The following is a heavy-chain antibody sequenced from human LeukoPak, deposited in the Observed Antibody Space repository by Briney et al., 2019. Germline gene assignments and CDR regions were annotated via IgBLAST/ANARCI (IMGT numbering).Heavy chain of an antibody. CDR3: AREPALNTVTTYPRFDY. Sequence: PSETLSLTCAVYGGSFSGYYCSWIRQPPGKGLEWIGEINHSGSTNYNPSLKSRVTISVDTSKNQFSLKLSSVTAADTAVYYLAREPALNTVTTYPRFDYWGQGTLVTVSS. V-gene: IGHV4-34*01. D-gene: IGHD4-17*01. CDR2: INHSGST. CDR1: GGSFSGYY. J-gene: IGHJ4*02.